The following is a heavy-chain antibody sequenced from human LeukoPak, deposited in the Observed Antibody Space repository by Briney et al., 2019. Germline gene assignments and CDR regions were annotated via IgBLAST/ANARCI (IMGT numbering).Heavy chain of an antibody. CDR2: IYYSGST. J-gene: IGHJ4*02. D-gene: IGHD3-10*01. CDR3: VHGSGSFRYYLDY. CDR1: GGSIISVSYF. V-gene: IGHV4-39*01. Sequence: SETLSLTCTVSGGSIISVSYFWGWIRQPPGEGLEWIGSIYYSGSTYYNPSLKSRVTISVDTSKSQFSLKLSSVTAADTAVYYCVHGSGSFRYYLDYWGQGTLVTVSS.